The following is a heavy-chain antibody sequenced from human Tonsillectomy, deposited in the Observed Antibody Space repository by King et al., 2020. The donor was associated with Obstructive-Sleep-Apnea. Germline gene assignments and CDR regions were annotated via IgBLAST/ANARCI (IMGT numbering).Heavy chain of an antibody. V-gene: IGHV7-4-1*02. CDR2: ISTNTGNP. CDR3: LSSYCSSTSCSIGGFDP. CDR1: GYTFTSYA. D-gene: IGHD2-2*01. J-gene: IGHJ5*02. Sequence: VQLVESGSELKKPGASVKVSCKASGYTFTSYAMIWVRQAPGQGLEWSGWISTNTGNPTYAQGFTGRFVFSLEPSVRTSYLQISSLKSEDTAVYYCLSSYCSSTSCSIGGFDPWGQGTLVTVSS.